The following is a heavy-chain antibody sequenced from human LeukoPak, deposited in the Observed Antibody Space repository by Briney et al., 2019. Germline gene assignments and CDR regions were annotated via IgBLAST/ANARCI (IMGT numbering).Heavy chain of an antibody. J-gene: IGHJ4*02. Sequence: GASVKVSCKASGGTFSSYAISWVRQAPGQGLEWMGGIIPIFGTANYAQKFQGRVTITADESTSTAYMELSSLRSEDTAVYYCASGAWYGMTTVTSRYYFDYWGQGTLVTVSS. D-gene: IGHD4-11*01. CDR2: IIPIFGTA. V-gene: IGHV1-69*13. CDR1: GGTFSSYA. CDR3: ASGAWYGMTTVTSRYYFDY.